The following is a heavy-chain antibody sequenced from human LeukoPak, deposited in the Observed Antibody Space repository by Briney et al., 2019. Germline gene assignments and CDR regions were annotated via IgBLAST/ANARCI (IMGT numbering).Heavy chain of an antibody. CDR1: GYGFSSYW. CDR3: ARHTTVGGSLRFDY. Sequence: GESLKISCKGSGYGFSSYWIGWVRQLPGKGLEYMGIICPGDSDTRYSQSFQGQVTISADKSITTAYLQWSSLKASDTAMYYCARHTTVGGSLRFDYWGQGTLVTVSS. CDR2: ICPGDSDT. D-gene: IGHD4-23*01. V-gene: IGHV5-51*01. J-gene: IGHJ4*02.